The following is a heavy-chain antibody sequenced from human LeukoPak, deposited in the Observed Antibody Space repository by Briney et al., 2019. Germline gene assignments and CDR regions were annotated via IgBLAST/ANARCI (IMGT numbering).Heavy chain of an antibody. V-gene: IGHV4-59*08. J-gene: IGHJ4*02. D-gene: IGHD3/OR15-3a*01. CDR3: ARGLFDY. Sequence: SETLSLTCTVSGGSIRSYYWSWIRQPPGKGLEWIGYISYSGSTNYSPSLKSRVTISVDTSKNQFSLKLSSVTAADTAVYYCARGLFDYWGQGTLVTVSS. CDR1: GGSIRSYY. CDR2: ISYSGST.